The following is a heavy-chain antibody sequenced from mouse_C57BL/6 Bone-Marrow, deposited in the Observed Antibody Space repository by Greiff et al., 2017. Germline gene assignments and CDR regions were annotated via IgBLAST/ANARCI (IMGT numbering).Heavy chain of an antibody. V-gene: IGHV1-54*01. CDR3: ARGGYYGSTFAY. CDR1: GYAFTNYL. CDR2: INPGSGGT. J-gene: IGHJ3*01. Sequence: QVQLKQSGAELVRPGTSVKVSCKASGYAFTNYLIEWVKQRPGKGLEWIGVINPGSGGTNYNEKFQGKATLTADKSSSTAYMQLSSLTSEDSAVYYCARGGYYGSTFAYWGQGTLVTVSA. D-gene: IGHD1-1*01.